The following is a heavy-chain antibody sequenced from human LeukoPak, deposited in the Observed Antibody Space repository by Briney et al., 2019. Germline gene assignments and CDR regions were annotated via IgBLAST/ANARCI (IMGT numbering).Heavy chain of an antibody. J-gene: IGHJ5*02. Sequence: GGSLRLSCAASGFTFSSYSMNWVRQAPGKGLEWVSSISSSSSYIYYADSVKGRFTISRDSAKNSLYLQMNSLRAEDTAVYYCAREHTVTHTNWFDPWGQGTLVTVSS. V-gene: IGHV3-21*01. CDR3: AREHTVTHTNWFDP. CDR2: ISSSSSYI. D-gene: IGHD4-11*01. CDR1: GFTFSSYS.